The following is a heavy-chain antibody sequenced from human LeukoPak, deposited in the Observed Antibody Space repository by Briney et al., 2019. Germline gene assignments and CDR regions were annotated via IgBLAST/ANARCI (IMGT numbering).Heavy chain of an antibody. V-gene: IGHV1-69*13. CDR2: IIPIFGTA. CDR3: AVESSGIAVAGTYYFDY. J-gene: IGHJ4*02. CDR1: GYTFSSYA. Sequence: SVKVSCKASGYTFSSYAISWVRQAPGQGLEWMGGIIPIFGTANYAQKFQGRVTITADESTSTAYMELSSLRSEDTAVYYCAVESSGIAVAGTYYFDYRGQGTLVIVSS. D-gene: IGHD6-19*01.